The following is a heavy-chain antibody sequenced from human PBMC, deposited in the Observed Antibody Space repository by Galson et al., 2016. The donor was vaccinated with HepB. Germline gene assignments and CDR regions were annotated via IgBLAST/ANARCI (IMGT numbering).Heavy chain of an antibody. CDR3: ARAEQQWLGNDD. CDR2: ISTYNGKR. CDR1: GYTFTSYG. J-gene: IGHJ4*02. D-gene: IGHD6-19*01. Sequence: SVKVSCKASGYTFTSYGISWVRQAPGQGLEWMGWISTYNGKRNHAQKFQDRVTMTTDTSTSTAYMELRSLRSDDTAMYYCARAEQQWLGNDDWGQGTLVTVSS. V-gene: IGHV1-18*01.